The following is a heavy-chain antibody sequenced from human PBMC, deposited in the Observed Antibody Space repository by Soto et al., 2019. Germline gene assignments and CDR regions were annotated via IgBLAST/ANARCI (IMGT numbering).Heavy chain of an antibody. CDR3: ARDLVGLTHFDY. V-gene: IGHV4-59*01. D-gene: IGHD2-8*02. CDR1: DDSISTYY. Sequence: SETLSLTCTVSDDSISTYYWNWVRQPLGKGLEWIGYIYYLGRTNYNPSLRSRVTMSLDTSKNQISLNLNSVTAADTAVYYCARDLVGLTHFDYWGQGILVTVSS. CDR2: IYYLGRT. J-gene: IGHJ4*02.